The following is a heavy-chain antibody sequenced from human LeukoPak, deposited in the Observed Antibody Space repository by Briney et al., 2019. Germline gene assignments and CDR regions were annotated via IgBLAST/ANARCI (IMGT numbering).Heavy chain of an antibody. CDR1: GYTFTGYY. V-gene: IGHV1-2*04. CDR2: INPNSSGT. CDR3: ARDLGARSQYWFDP. D-gene: IGHD1-26*01. J-gene: IGHJ5*02. Sequence: ASVKVSCKASGYTFTGYYMHWVRQAPGQGLEWMGWINPNSSGTNYAQKFQGWVTMTRDTSISTAYMELSRLRSDDTAVYYCARDLGARSQYWFDPWGQGTLVTVSS.